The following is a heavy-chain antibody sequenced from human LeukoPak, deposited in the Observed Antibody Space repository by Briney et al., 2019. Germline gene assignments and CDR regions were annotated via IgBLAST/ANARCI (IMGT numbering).Heavy chain of an antibody. CDR2: IHHSGTT. CDR3: VRDRGYCSRGTCYLWFDP. J-gene: IGHJ5*02. D-gene: IGHD2-15*01. CDR1: GDSINSHY. V-gene: IGHV4-59*11. Sequence: PSETLSLTCTVSGDSINSHYWSWIRQTPGKGLEWIGYIHHSGTTKYNTSLKSRVSMSIDTSKNQFSLNLSSVTAADTAMYYCVRDRGYCSRGTCYLWFDPWGQGTLVTVSS.